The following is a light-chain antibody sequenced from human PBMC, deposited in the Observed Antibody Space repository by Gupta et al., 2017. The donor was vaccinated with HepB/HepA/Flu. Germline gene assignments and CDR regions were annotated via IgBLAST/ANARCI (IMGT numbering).Light chain of an antibody. V-gene: IGKV1-39*01. CDR3: QQSDSTPNT. Sequence: DIQMTQSPSSLSASVGDRVTITCRASQSISSYLNWYQQKPVKAPKLLIYAASSLQSGVPSRFSGSGSGTDFTLTISRLQPEDFATYYCQQSDSTPNTFGQGTKVEIK. CDR1: QSISSY. J-gene: IGKJ1*01. CDR2: AAS.